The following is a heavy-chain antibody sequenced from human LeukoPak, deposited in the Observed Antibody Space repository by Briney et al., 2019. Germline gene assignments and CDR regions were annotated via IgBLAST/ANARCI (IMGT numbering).Heavy chain of an antibody. Sequence: EASVKVSCKASGYTFTSYDINWVRQATGQGLEWMGWISAYNGNTNYAQKPQGRVTMTTDTSTSTAYMELRSLRSDDTAVYYCARALVGAPYGIDYWGQGTLVTVSS. CDR2: ISAYNGNT. J-gene: IGHJ4*02. D-gene: IGHD1-26*01. CDR3: ARALVGAPYGIDY. V-gene: IGHV1-18*01. CDR1: GYTFTSYD.